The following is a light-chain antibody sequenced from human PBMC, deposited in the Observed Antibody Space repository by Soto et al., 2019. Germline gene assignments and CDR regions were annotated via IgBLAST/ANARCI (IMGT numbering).Light chain of an antibody. CDR1: QSVGSSY. V-gene: IGKV3-20*01. CDR3: QQYGTSPLT. Sequence: EIVLTQSPGTLSLSPGERATLSRRASQSVGSSYLAWYQHKPGQAPRLLIHGGSSRATGVPDRFSGSGSGTDFTLTISRLEPEDFSVYYCQQYGTSPLTFGQGTRLDIE. J-gene: IGKJ5*01. CDR2: GGS.